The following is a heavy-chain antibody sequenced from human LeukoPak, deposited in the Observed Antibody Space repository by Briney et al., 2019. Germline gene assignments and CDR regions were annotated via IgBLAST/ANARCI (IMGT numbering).Heavy chain of an antibody. CDR3: ARTYSSGWLVGYYYYYMDV. V-gene: IGHV6-1*01. D-gene: IGHD6-19*01. Sequence: SQTLSLTCAISGDSVSSNSAAWNWIRQSPSRGLEWLGRTYYRSKWYNDYAVSVKSRITINPDTSKNQFSLQLNSVTPEDTAVYYCARTYSSGWLVGYYYYYMDVWGKGTTVTVSS. J-gene: IGHJ6*03. CDR2: TYYRSKWYN. CDR1: GDSVSSNSAA.